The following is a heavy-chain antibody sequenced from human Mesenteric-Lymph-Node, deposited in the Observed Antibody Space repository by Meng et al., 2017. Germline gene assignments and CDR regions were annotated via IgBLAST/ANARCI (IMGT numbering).Heavy chain of an antibody. V-gene: IGHV4-30-4*01. CDR1: GGSMISGNYY. CDR2: IYHSGST. CDR3: ARVGQWLPIDY. J-gene: IGHJ4*02. D-gene: IGHD6-19*01. Sequence: QVQLQESGPGLVEPSHTLSLTCTVSGGSMISGNYYWIWLRQPPGKGLEWIGEIYHSGSTNYYPSLKSRVTISVDKSKNQFSLNLSSVTAADTAVYYCARVGQWLPIDYWGQGTLVTVSS.